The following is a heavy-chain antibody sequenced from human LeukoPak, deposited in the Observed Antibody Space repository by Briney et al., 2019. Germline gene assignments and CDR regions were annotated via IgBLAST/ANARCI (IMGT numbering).Heavy chain of an antibody. V-gene: IGHV4-34*01. CDR2: FYHSGST. CDR3: AKGWYCSSASCYSLRHFLPRLDP. Sequence: SETLSLTCALYGESLRVYYWCWRREPPGEGGEWIGEFYHSGSTNYDPSLKSRFAISVDTSNNHFSLKLNSVPAADTAVYYSAKGWYCSSASCYSLRHFLPRLDPWGQGTMVTVSS. D-gene: IGHD2-2*01. J-gene: IGHJ5*02. CDR1: GESLRVYY.